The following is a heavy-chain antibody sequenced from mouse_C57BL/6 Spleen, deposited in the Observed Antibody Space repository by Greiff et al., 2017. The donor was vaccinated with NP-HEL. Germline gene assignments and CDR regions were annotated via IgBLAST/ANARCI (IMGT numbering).Heavy chain of an antibody. V-gene: IGHV3-6*01. D-gene: IGHD1-1*01. CDR3: ARVYGSHWYFDV. J-gene: IGHJ1*03. CDR1: GYSITSGYY. CDR2: ISYDGSN. Sequence: DVKLVESGPGLVKPSQSLSLTCSVTGYSITSGYYWNWIRQFPGNKLEWMGYISYDGSNNYNPSLKNRISITRDTSKNQFFLKLNSVTTEDTATYYCARVYGSHWYFDVWGTGTTVTVSS.